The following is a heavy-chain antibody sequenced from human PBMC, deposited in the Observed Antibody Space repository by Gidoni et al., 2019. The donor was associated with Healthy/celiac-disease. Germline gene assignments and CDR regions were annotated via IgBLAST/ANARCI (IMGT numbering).Heavy chain of an antibody. Sequence: EVQLVESGGGLVQPGGSLRLSCSASGFTFSSYAMHWVRQAPGKGLEYVSAISSNGGSTYYADSVKGRFTISRDNSKNTLYLQMSSLRAEDTAVYYCVKGIQRVGAPAWGQGTLVTVSS. CDR2: ISSNGGST. CDR1: GFTFSSYA. J-gene: IGHJ5*02. V-gene: IGHV3-64D*06. CDR3: VKGIQRVGAPA. D-gene: IGHD1-26*01.